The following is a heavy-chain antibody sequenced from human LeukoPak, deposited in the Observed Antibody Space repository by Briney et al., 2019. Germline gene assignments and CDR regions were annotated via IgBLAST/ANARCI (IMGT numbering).Heavy chain of an antibody. CDR1: GCSISNYY. V-gene: IGHV4-59*01. D-gene: IGHD1-1*01. CDR2: ISYSGST. Sequence: PSETLSLTFTVSGCSISNYYWSLIPQPPREGPEWDGYISYSGSTNFNPSLKSRVTISVDTSKNQFSLKLSSVTAADTAVYYCAREGTAGTNLNWFDPWGQGTLVTVSS. CDR3: AREGTAGTNLNWFDP. J-gene: IGHJ5*02.